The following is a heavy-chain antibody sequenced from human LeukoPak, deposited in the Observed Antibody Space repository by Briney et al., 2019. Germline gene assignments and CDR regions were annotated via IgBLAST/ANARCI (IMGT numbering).Heavy chain of an antibody. J-gene: IGHJ4*02. V-gene: IGHV4-61*02. CDR3: ARDFSGFFGVVIPLDY. Sequence: SQTLSLTCTVSGGSISSGSYYWSWIRQPAGKGLEWIGRIYTSGSTNYNPSLKSRVTISVDTSKNQFSLKLSSVTAADTAVYYCARDFSGFFGVVIPLDYWGQGTLVTVSS. CDR2: IYTSGST. D-gene: IGHD3-3*01. CDR1: GGSISSGSYY.